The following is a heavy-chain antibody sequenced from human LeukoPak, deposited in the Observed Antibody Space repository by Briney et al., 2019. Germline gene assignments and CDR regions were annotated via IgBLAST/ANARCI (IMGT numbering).Heavy chain of an antibody. D-gene: IGHD3-16*01. CDR1: GFTFSSYW. J-gene: IGHJ6*02. V-gene: IGHV3-7*03. CDR3: ARGGGLDV. CDR2: INHNGNVN. Sequence: GGSLRLSCAASGFTFSSYWMNWARQAPGKGLEWVASINHNGNVNYYVDSVKGRFNISRDNAKNSLYLKMSNLRAEDTAVYFCARGGGLDVWGQGATVTVSS.